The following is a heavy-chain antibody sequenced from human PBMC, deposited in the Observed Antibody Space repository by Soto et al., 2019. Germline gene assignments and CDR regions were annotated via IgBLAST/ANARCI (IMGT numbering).Heavy chain of an antibody. V-gene: IGHV1-69*09. CDR2: INPLSGIP. Sequence: QVQLVQSGAEVKKPESSVKVSCKTSGGTFARHVISWVRQAPGQGPEWMGKINPLSGIPNYAQKFQDRVTFTADTDASTAYMELSRLRADDTAVYYCATPACAATWCSPSHNLDHWGQGTLVTVSS. CDR1: GGTFARHV. D-gene: IGHD2-15*01. CDR3: ATPACAATWCSPSHNLDH. J-gene: IGHJ4*02.